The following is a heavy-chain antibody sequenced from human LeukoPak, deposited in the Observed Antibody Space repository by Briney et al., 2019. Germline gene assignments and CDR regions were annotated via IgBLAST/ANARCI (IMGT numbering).Heavy chain of an antibody. CDR2: ISSSSSTI. J-gene: IGHJ4*02. D-gene: IGHD6-13*01. V-gene: IGHV3-48*04. Sequence: GGSLRLSCAASGFTFSSYSMNWVRQAPGKGLEWVSYISSSSSTIYYADSVKGRFTISRDNAKNSLYLQMNSLRAEDTAVYYCARDPLIAAAGALDYWGQGTLVTVSS. CDR1: GFTFSSYS. CDR3: ARDPLIAAAGALDY.